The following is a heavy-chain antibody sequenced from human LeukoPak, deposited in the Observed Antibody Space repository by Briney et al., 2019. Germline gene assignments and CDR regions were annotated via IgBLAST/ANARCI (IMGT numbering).Heavy chain of an antibody. Sequence: GGSLRLSCAASGFTFSSYSMNWVRQAPGKGLEWVSYISSSGSTIYYADSVKGRFTISRDNAKNSLYLQMNSLRAEDTAVYYCARDVHGGAFDYWGQGTLVTVSS. CDR1: GFTFSSYS. CDR3: ARDVHGGAFDY. CDR2: ISSSGSTI. V-gene: IGHV3-48*01. D-gene: IGHD4-23*01. J-gene: IGHJ4*02.